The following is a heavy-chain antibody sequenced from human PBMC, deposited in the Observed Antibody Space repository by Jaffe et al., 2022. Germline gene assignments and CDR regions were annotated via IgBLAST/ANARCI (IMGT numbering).Heavy chain of an antibody. CDR2: IYHSGST. CDR3: ATGGIQLWSYYFDY. CDR1: GYSISSGYY. V-gene: IGHV4-38-2*01. J-gene: IGHJ4*02. Sequence: QVQLQESGPGLVKPSETLSLTCAVSGYSISSGYYWGWIRQPPGKGLEWIGSIYHSGSTYYNPSLKSRVTISVDTSKNQFSLKLSSVTAADTAVYYCATGGIQLWSYYFDYWGQGTLVTVSS. D-gene: IGHD5-18*01.